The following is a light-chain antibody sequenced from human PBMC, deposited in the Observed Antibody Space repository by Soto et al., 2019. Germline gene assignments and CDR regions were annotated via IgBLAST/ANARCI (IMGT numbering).Light chain of an antibody. V-gene: IGKV3-20*01. CDR2: GAS. Sequence: EIVLTQSPGTLSLSPGERATLSCRASQSVSSSYVAWYQQKPGQAPRLLIYGASIRATGIPDRFSGSGSGTDFTLTISRLAPEAFAVYYCQQYGSSPHTFGQGTKLEIK. CDR1: QSVSSSY. CDR3: QQYGSSPHT. J-gene: IGKJ2*01.